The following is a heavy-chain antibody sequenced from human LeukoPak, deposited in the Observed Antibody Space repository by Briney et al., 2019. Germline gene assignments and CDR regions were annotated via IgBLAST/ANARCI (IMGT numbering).Heavy chain of an antibody. CDR1: GFTFYTYS. Sequence: GGSLRLSCAASGFTFYTYSMNWVRQAPGKGLEWVSSISSSGTYTYYADSVKGRFTISRDNSKNTLYLQMNSLRAEDTAVYYCAKDQLLWFGGAFDIWGQGTMVTVSS. J-gene: IGHJ3*02. CDR2: ISSSGTYT. CDR3: AKDQLLWFGGAFDI. V-gene: IGHV3-21*01. D-gene: IGHD3-10*01.